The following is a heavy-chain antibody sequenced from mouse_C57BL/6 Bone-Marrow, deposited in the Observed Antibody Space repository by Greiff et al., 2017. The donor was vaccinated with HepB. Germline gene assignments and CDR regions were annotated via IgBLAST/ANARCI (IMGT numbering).Heavy chain of an antibody. V-gene: IGHV5-17*01. CDR2: ISSGSSTI. CDR3: ARLITTVHWYFDV. Sequence: DVMLVESGGGLVKPGGSLKLSCAASGFTFSDYGMHWVRQAPEKGLEWVAYISSGSSTIYYADTVKGRFTISRDNAKNTLFLQMTSLRSEDTAMYYCARLITTVHWYFDVWGTGTTVTVSS. D-gene: IGHD1-1*01. CDR1: GFTFSDYG. J-gene: IGHJ1*03.